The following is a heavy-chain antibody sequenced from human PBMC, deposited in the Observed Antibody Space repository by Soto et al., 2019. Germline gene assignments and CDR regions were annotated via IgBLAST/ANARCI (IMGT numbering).Heavy chain of an antibody. J-gene: IGHJ4*02. CDR3: ARDFYYYGSGTMGGYFDY. Sequence: EVQLVESGGGLVQPGGSLRLSCAASGLTVSSNYMSWVRQAPGKGLEWVSLIYSGGSTYYADSVRGRFTISRDNSTTTLYLQMNSLRAEDTAVYYCARDFYYYGSGTMGGYFDYWGQGTLVTVSS. CDR1: GLTVSSNY. D-gene: IGHD3-10*01. V-gene: IGHV3-66*01. CDR2: IYSGGST.